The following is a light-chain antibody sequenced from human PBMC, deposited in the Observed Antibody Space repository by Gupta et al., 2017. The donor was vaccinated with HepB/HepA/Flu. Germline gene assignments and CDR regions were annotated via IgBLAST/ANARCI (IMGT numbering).Light chain of an antibody. CDR1: SSNIGSNA. V-gene: IGLV1-44*01. CDR2: SNN. CDR3: AAWDDSLNGWV. Sequence: QSVVTQPPSASGTPGQRVTISCSGSSSNIGSNAVNWFHQPPGTAPKLLIYSNNQRPSGVPDRFSGSKSGTSASLAISGLQAEDEADYYCAAWDDSLNGWVFGGGTNLTVL. J-gene: IGLJ3*02.